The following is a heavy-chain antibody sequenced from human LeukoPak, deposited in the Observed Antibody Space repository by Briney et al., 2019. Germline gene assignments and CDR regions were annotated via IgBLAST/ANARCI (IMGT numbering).Heavy chain of an antibody. CDR2: INPNSDGT. CDR3: ARGFPNNYYDSSREESGAAFDI. V-gene: IGHV1-2*02. Sequence: ASVKVSCKASGYTFTGYYMHWVRQAPGQGLEWMGWINPNSDGTNYAQKVQGRVTMTRDTSISTAYMELSRLRSDDTAVYYCARGFPNNYYDSSREESGAAFDIWGQGTMVTVSS. D-gene: IGHD3-22*01. CDR1: GYTFTGYY. J-gene: IGHJ3*02.